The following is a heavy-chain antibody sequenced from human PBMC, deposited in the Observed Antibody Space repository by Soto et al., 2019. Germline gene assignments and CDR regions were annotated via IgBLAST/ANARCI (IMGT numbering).Heavy chain of an antibody. CDR2: ISYDGSNK. J-gene: IGHJ4*02. CDR1: GFTFSSYG. Sequence: GGSLRLSCAASGFTFSSYGMHWVRQAPGKGLEWVAVISYDGSNKYYADSVKGRFTISRDNSKNTLYLQMNSLRAEDTAVYYCAKDFYDYWGQGTLVTVSS. CDR3: AKDFYDY. V-gene: IGHV3-30*18.